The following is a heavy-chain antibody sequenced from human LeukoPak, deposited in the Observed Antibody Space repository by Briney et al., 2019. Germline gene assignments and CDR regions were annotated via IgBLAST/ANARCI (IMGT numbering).Heavy chain of an antibody. J-gene: IGHJ4*02. CDR1: GYTFTGYY. CDR3: AREPDDILTGLDY. V-gene: IGHV1-2*02. Sequence: EASVKVSCKASGYTFTGYYMHWVRQAPGQGLEWMGWINPNSGGTNYAQKFQGRVTMTRDTSISTAYMELSRLRSDDTAVYYCAREPDDILTGLDYWGQGTLVTVSS. D-gene: IGHD3-9*01. CDR2: INPNSGGT.